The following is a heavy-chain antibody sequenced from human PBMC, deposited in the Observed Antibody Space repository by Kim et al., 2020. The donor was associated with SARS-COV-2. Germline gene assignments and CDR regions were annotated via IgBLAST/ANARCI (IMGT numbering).Heavy chain of an antibody. D-gene: IGHD3-10*01. CDR3: ARHAGSYKYYFDY. J-gene: IGHJ4*02. CDR1: GGSISSSSYY. CDR2: IYYSGST. Sequence: SETLSLTCTVSGGSISSSSYYWGWIRQPPGKGLEWIGSIYYSGSTYYNPSLKSRVTISVDTSKNQFSLKLSSVTAADTAVYYCARHAGSYKYYFDYWGQG. V-gene: IGHV4-39*01.